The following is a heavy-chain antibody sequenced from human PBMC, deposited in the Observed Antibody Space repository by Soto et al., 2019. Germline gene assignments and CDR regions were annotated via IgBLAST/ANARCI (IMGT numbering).Heavy chain of an antibody. Sequence: EVQLVESGGGLVKPGGSLRLSCAASGFTFSSYSMNWVRQAPGKGLEWVSSISSSSSYIYYADSVKGRFTISRHNAKNSRYLPMNCLRAEETAVYYCSRAPYYFDSRGYWAYWGQRTLVTVSS. V-gene: IGHV3-21*01. CDR3: SRAPYYFDSRGYWAY. CDR1: GFTFSSYS. CDR2: ISSSSSYI. J-gene: IGHJ4*02. D-gene: IGHD3-22*01.